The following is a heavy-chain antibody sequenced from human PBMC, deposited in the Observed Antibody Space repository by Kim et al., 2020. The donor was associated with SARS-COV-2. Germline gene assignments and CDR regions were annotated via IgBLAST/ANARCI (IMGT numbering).Heavy chain of an antibody. CDR3: AKQLAPYYYYGMDV. V-gene: IGHV1-3*01. CDR2: INAGNGNT. Sequence: ASVKVSCKASGYTFTSYAMHWVRQAPGQRLEWMGWINAGNGNTKYSQKFQGRVTITRDTSASTAYMELSSLRSEDTAVYYCAKQLAPYYYYGMDVWGQGTTVTVSS. CDR1: GYTFTSYA. J-gene: IGHJ6*02. D-gene: IGHD6-13*01.